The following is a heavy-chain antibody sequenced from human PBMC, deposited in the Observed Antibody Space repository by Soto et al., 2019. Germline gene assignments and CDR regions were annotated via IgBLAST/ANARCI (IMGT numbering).Heavy chain of an antibody. D-gene: IGHD1-26*01. V-gene: IGHV3-7*01. CDR1: GFTFSRYW. Sequence: LRLSCAASGFTFSRYWMSWVRQAPGKGLEWVAHIKKDGGEKYYVDSVKGRFTSSRDNAKNSLYLQMNSVRADDTALYYCRVGISDAFDVWCQGTMVPVSS. CDR3: RVGISDAFDV. CDR2: IKKDGGEK. J-gene: IGHJ3*01.